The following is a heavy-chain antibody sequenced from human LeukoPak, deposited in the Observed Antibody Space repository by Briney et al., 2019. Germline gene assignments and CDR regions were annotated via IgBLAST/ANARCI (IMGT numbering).Heavy chain of an antibody. V-gene: IGHV4-38-2*02. J-gene: IGHJ5*02. CDR1: GYSISSGYY. CDR2: IYHSGST. D-gene: IGHD2-15*01. Sequence: SETLSLTCDVSGYSISSGYYWGWIRQPPGKGLEWIGNIYHSGSTYYNPSLKSRVTISVDTSKNEFSLKLSSVTAADTAVYYCARESPRCSGGSCYPWFDPWGQGTLVTVSS. CDR3: ARESPRCSGGSCYPWFDP.